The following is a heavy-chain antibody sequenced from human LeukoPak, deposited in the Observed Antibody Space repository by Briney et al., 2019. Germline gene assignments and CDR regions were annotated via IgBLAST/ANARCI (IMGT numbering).Heavy chain of an antibody. V-gene: IGHV1-18*01. CDR2: INTYKGNT. D-gene: IGHD1-26*01. CDR3: ASDQKVGTTATYMRFDP. Sequence: GASVKVSCKASGYSFNSYGISWVRQASGQGLEWMGWINTYKGNTNYAQKFQGRVSMTTDRSTSTAYLELRSLRSDDTAVYYCASDQKVGTTATYMRFDPWGQGTLVTVSS. J-gene: IGHJ5*02. CDR1: GYSFNSYG.